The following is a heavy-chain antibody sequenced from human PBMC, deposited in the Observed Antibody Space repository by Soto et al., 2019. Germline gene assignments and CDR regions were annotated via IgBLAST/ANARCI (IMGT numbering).Heavy chain of an antibody. Sequence: QVQLVESGGGVVQPGRSLRLSCAASGFTFSSYGMHWVRQAPGKGLEWVAVISYDGSNKYYADSVKGRFTISRDNSKNTLYRQMNSRRAEDTAVYYCALTMPTPKGMVGGVTEWGQGTLVTVSS. CDR3: ALTMPTPKGMVGGVTE. CDR1: GFTFSSYG. CDR2: ISYDGSNK. V-gene: IGHV3-30*03. D-gene: IGHD3-10*01. J-gene: IGHJ4*02.